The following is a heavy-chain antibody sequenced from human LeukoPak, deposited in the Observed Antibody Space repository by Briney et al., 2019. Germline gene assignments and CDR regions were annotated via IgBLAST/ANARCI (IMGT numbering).Heavy chain of an antibody. CDR2: IHLGGST. CDR1: GGSFSDYY. J-gene: IGHJ4*02. D-gene: IGHD3-10*01. Sequence: SETLSLTCAVYGGSFSDYYWSWIRQPPGKGLEWIGEIHLGGSTNYNPSLKSRLTISIDTPKKQFSLKVSSVTAADTAMYYCARETMVRSLWGQGTLVTVSS. CDR3: ARETMVRSL. V-gene: IGHV4-34*01.